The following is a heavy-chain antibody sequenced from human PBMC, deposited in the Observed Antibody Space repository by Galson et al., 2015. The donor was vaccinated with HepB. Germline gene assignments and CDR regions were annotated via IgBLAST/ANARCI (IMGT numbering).Heavy chain of an antibody. Sequence: SLRLSCAASGFTFSSYSMNWVRQAPGKGLEWVSYISSSSSTIYYADSVKGRFTISRDNAKNSLYLQMNSLRSDDTAVYYCARGLFGELFPYYYYYGMDVWGQGTTVTVSS. V-gene: IGHV3-48*01. CDR1: GFTFSSYS. J-gene: IGHJ6*02. D-gene: IGHD3-10*02. CDR2: ISSSSSTI. CDR3: ARGLFGELFPYYYYYGMDV.